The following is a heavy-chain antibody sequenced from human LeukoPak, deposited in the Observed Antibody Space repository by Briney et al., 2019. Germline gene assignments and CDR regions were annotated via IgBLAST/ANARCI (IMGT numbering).Heavy chain of an antibody. CDR2: INHSGST. J-gene: IGHJ4*02. CDR3: ARKGLLWFGELPFFDY. CDR1: GGSFSGYY. Sequence: SETLSLACAVYGGSFSGYYWSWLRQPPGKGLEWIGEINHSGSTNYNPSLKSRVTISVDTSKNQFSLKLSSVTAAGTAVYYCARKGLLWFGELPFFDYWGQGTLVIVSS. D-gene: IGHD3-10*01. V-gene: IGHV4-34*01.